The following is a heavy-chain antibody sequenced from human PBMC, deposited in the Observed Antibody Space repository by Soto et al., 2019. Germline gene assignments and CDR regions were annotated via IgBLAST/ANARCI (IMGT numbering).Heavy chain of an antibody. CDR3: ARVQYSGDDLRLAVDI. CDR2: IHAGNGYT. J-gene: IGHJ3*02. Sequence: VQLVQSGAQVKRPGASVTVSCRASGYTFTSYSLHWVRQAPGRRLEWMGWIHAGNGYTKYSQSFQGRVTITRDTSATTVNMDLSSLRSEGTAVYYCARVQYSGDDLRLAVDIWGQGTMVTVSS. CDR1: GYTFTSYS. V-gene: IGHV1-3*01. D-gene: IGHD5-12*01.